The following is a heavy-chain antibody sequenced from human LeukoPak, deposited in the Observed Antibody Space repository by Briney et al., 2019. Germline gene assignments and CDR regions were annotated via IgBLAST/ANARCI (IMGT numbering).Heavy chain of an antibody. CDR2: IWYGGSNK. D-gene: IGHD3-3*01. CDR3: ATGTIFGVVIITGDFDY. CDR1: GFTFSSYG. Sequence: PGGSLRLSCAASGFTFSSYGMHWVRQAPGKGLEWVAVIWYGGSNKYYADSVKGRFTISRDNSKNTLYLQMNSLRAEDTAVYYCATGTIFGVVIITGDFDYWGQGTLVTVSS. V-gene: IGHV3-33*08. J-gene: IGHJ4*02.